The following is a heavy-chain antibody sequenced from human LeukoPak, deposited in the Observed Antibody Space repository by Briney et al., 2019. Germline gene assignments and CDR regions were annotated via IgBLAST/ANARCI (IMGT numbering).Heavy chain of an antibody. D-gene: IGHD6-13*01. Sequence: KGGESLKISCKGSGYRFCSYWIGWVRQMPGKGLEWMGIIYPGDSDTRYSPSFQGQVTISADKSISTAYLQWSSLKASDTAMYYCARTILAAAGRLRSLPFDYWGQGTLVTVSS. CDR1: GYRFCSYW. J-gene: IGHJ4*02. CDR2: IYPGDSDT. CDR3: ARTILAAAGRLRSLPFDY. V-gene: IGHV5-51*01.